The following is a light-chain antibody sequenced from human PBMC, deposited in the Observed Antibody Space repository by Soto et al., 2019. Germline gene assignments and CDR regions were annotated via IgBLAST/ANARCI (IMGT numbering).Light chain of an antibody. V-gene: IGKV3-15*01. CDR1: QNVNYN. CDR2: DAS. CDR3: QQYNNWPRT. Sequence: IVMTQSPATLSVSPGERATLSCRASQNVNYNLAWYQQKPGQAPSLLIHDASIRATAVPARFSGSGSGTEFTLTISSLQSVDFAVYYCQQYNNWPRTFGQGTKVEIK. J-gene: IGKJ1*01.